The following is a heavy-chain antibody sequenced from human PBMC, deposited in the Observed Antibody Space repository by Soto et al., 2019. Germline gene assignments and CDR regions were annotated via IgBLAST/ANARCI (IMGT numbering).Heavy chain of an antibody. CDR1: GFTFSSYG. D-gene: IGHD6-19*01. J-gene: IGHJ6*02. CDR3: AKDFVPPSGCGTSGYYYYGMDV. Sequence: PGGSLRLSCAASGFTFSSYGMHWARQAPGKGLEWVAVIWYDGSNKYYADSVKGRFTISRDNSKNTLYLQMNSLRAEDTAVYYCAKDFVPPSGCGTSGYYYYGMDVWGQGTTGTVSS. CDR2: IWYDGSNK. V-gene: IGHV3-30*02.